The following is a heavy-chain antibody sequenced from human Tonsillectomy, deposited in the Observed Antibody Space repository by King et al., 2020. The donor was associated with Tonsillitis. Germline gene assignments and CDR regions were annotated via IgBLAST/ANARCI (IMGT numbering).Heavy chain of an antibody. Sequence: VQLVESGGGLVQPGRSLRLSCAASGFTFDDYAMHWVRHAPGKGLEWVSGISWNSGSIGYADSVKGRFTISRDNAKNSLYLQKNSLRAEDTALYYCAKHSTHHSSGWYGDYYYGMDVWGQGTTVTVSS. CDR3: AKHSTHHSSGWYGDYYYGMDV. D-gene: IGHD6-19*01. V-gene: IGHV3-9*01. J-gene: IGHJ6*02. CDR1: GFTFDDYA. CDR2: ISWNSGSI.